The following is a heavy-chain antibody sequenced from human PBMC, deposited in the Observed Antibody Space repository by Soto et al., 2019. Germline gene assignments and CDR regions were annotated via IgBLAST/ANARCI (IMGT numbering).Heavy chain of an antibody. CDR2: INHSGST. CDR3: ARTKTYYYGSGSYYRGNYFDY. V-gene: IGHV4-34*01. CDR1: GGSFSGYY. J-gene: IGHJ4*02. D-gene: IGHD3-10*01. Sequence: SETLSLTCAVYGGSFSGYYWSWIRQPPGKGLEWIGEINHSGSTNYNPSLKSRVTISVDTSKNQFSLKLSSVTAADTAVYYCARTKTYYYGSGSYYRGNYFDYWGQGTLVTVSS.